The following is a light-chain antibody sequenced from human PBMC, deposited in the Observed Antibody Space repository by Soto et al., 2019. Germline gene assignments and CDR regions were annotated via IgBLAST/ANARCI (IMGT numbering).Light chain of an antibody. CDR3: QQSFSGRT. J-gene: IGKJ1*01. V-gene: IGKV1-39*01. CDR2: AAS. CDR1: QSISNY. Sequence: DIQMTQSASSLSASIGYIVTIACRASQSISNYLNWYQQKPGTAPKLLMYAASTLQSGVPSRFSGSGSGTDFTLTISSLQPEDFATYYCQQSFSGRTFGQGTKVDI.